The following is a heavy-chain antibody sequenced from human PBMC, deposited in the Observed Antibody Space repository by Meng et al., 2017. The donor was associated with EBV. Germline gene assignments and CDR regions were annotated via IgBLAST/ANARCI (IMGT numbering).Heavy chain of an antibody. V-gene: IGHV1-8*01. CDR2: MNPNSGNT. Sequence: QGQLVESGSEVTKPGASVKVSCKASGYTLTSYDINWVRQATEQGLEWMGWMNPNSGNTGYAQKFQGRVTMTRNTSISTAYMELSSLRSEDTAVYYCARGPYYYDSSGYYYGEFDPWGQGTLVTVSS. CDR1: GYTLTSYD. J-gene: IGHJ5*02. CDR3: ARGPYYYDSSGYYYGEFDP. D-gene: IGHD3-22*01.